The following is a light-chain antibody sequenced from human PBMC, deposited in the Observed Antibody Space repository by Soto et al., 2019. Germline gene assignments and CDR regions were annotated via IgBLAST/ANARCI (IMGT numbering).Light chain of an antibody. CDR1: QSVSSN. J-gene: IGKJ1*01. Sequence: MTQAPATLSVSPGERATLSCRASQSVSSNLAWYQQKRGQPPRLLISGASTRATGIPVRFSGSGSGTDFTLTISSLEPEDFAVYYCQQRHNWPRTFGQGTKVDIK. CDR3: QQRHNWPRT. CDR2: GAS. V-gene: IGKV3D-15*01.